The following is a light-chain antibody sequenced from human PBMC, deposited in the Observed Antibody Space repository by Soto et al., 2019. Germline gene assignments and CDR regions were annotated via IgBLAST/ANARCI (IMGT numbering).Light chain of an antibody. CDR3: QQYNNWLEIT. CDR2: GAS. Sequence: EIGMTQSPATLSVSPGERATLSCRASQSVSSNLAWYQQKPGQAPRLLIYGASTRATGIPARFSGSGSGTEFTLTISSLQSEDFAVYYCQQYNNWLEITFGQGTRLEIK. V-gene: IGKV3-15*01. J-gene: IGKJ5*01. CDR1: QSVSSN.